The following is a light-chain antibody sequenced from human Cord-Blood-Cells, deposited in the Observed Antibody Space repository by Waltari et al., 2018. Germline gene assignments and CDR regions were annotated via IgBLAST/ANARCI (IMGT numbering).Light chain of an antibody. V-gene: IGLV1-40*01. CDR3: QAYDSSLGGGV. CDR2: GNS. CDR1: SANIGAGYD. J-gene: IGLJ2*01. Sequence: QSVLTQPPSVFGAPGQRGTISCTGISANIGAGYDVYWYQQLLGTAPTLLIYGNSSRPSRVPDRFSGSKSCTSASLAITGLQAEDGADYYCQAYDSSLGGGVFGGGTKLTVL.